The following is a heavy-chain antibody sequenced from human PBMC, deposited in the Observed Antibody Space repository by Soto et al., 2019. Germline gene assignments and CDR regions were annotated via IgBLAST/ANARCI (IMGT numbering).Heavy chain of an antibody. V-gene: IGHV1-69*02. CDR3: TLGSWSAETFDI. Sequence: QVQLVQSGAEVKKHGSSVKVSCKASGGTFSTYTIIWVRQAPGQGLEWMGRIIPMLDITNNAQRFQGRVTITADKSTSTAYLELSSLRSEDTAVYYCTLGSWSAETFDIWGRGTMVTVSS. CDR2: IIPMLDIT. J-gene: IGHJ3*02. CDR1: GGTFSTYT. D-gene: IGHD6-13*01.